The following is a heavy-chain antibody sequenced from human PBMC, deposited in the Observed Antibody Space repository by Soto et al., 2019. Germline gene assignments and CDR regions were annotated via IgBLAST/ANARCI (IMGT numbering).Heavy chain of an antibody. CDR3: ARGYDSSGSPARYFDY. CDR2: ISYLGST. D-gene: IGHD3-22*01. CDR1: GGSISGYNW. J-gene: IGHJ4*01. Sequence: SETLSLTCAASGGSISGYNWWSWVRQRPGKGLEWIGEISYLGSTNYTPPLKSRVTISVDKSKNQFSLKLTSVTAADTAVYYCARGYDSSGSPARYFDYWGQGILVTVSS. V-gene: IGHV4-4*02.